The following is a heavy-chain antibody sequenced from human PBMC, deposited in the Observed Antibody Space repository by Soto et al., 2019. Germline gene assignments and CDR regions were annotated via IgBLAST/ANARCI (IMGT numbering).Heavy chain of an antibody. D-gene: IGHD3-16*01. CDR1: GGSITTYY. Sequence: SETLSLTCTVSGGSITTYYWSWIRQPAGKGLEWIARIYGSGGTNYNPSLKSRVTMSLDTSKNKFSLRLTSVTAADTAVYYCAREGASSYASRHFDNWGPGTLVTVSS. CDR2: IYGSGGT. V-gene: IGHV4-4*07. J-gene: IGHJ4*02. CDR3: AREGASSYASRHFDN.